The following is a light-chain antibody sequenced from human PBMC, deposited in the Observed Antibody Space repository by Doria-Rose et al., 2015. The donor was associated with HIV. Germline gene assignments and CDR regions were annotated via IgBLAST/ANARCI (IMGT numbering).Light chain of an antibody. CDR3: HQYGTSWT. CDR1: QSFSSTY. Sequence: EIVMTQSPGTLSLSPGERATLSCRASQSFSSTYLDWYQQKPGQAPSLLIYDGSTRATGIPDRFSASGPGTDFTLTINRLEPEDFALYYCHQYGTSWTFGQGTKVEI. CDR2: DGS. V-gene: IGKV3-20*01. J-gene: IGKJ1*01.